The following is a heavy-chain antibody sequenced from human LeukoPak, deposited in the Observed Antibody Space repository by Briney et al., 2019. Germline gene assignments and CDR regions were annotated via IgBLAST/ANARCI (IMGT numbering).Heavy chain of an antibody. V-gene: IGHV4-34*01. CDR2: INHSGST. CDR1: GGSLSGYY. J-gene: IGHJ4*02. Sequence: SETLSLTCAVYGGSLSGYYWSWIRQPPGKGLEWLGEINHSGSTNYNPSLKSRVTISVDTSKNQSSLKLSSVTAADTAVYYWGRRRGGLIAGARRGGVYYFDYWGQGTLVTVSS. D-gene: IGHD6-19*01. CDR3: GRRRGGLIAGARRGGVYYFDY.